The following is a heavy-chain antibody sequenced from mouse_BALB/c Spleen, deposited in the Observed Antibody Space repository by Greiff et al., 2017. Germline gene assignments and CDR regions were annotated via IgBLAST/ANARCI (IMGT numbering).Heavy chain of an antibody. CDR1: GYSITSDYA. V-gene: IGHV3-2*02. CDR2: ISYSGST. CDR3: AREGAYDGYFDY. Sequence: LKESGPGLVKPSQSLSLTCTVTGYSITSDYAWNWIRQFPGNKLEWMGYISYSGSTSYNPSLKSRISITRDTSKNQFFLQLNSVTTEDTATYYCAREGAYDGYFDYWGQGTTLTVSS. J-gene: IGHJ2*01. D-gene: IGHD2-3*01.